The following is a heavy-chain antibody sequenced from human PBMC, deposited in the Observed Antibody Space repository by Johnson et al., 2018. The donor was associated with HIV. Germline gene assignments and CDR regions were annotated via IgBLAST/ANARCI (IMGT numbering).Heavy chain of an antibody. CDR2: VSYDGSTE. CDR1: GFIFTNFA. J-gene: IGHJ3*01. Sequence: QVQLVESGGGVVQPGRSLRLACPVSGFIFTNFAMHWVRQAPGKGLEWVAVVSYDGSTEFYADSVKGRFTITRDNSKNTLFLRMDSLRTEDTAFYCCVKDRNYGSYLLFFDVWGQGTMVTVSS. D-gene: IGHD3-16*01. V-gene: IGHV3-30-3*02. CDR3: VKDRNYGSYLLFFDV.